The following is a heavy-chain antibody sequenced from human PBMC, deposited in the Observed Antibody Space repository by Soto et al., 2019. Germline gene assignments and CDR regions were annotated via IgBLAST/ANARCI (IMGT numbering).Heavy chain of an antibody. CDR2: IKRNTDGGTT. J-gene: IGHJ4*02. CDR1: GFTFSNAW. D-gene: IGHD6-19*01. V-gene: IGHV3-15*01. CDR3: TTVDAVVLN. Sequence: PWGSLRLSCAASGFTFSNAWMSWVRQAPGGGREWVGRIKRNTDGGTTDYAAPVKGRFAVSRDDSKSTLYLQMNSLKSEDTAVYYCTTVDAVVLNWGQGILVTVSS.